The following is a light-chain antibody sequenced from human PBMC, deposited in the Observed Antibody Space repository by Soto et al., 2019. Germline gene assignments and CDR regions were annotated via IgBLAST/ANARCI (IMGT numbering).Light chain of an antibody. CDR2: DTN. Sequence: QAVVTQEPSVTVSPGGTVTLTCGSNTGPVTSGHNPCWIQQKPGQGPRTLIYDTNMKHSWTPARFSASLLGDKAALTLSGAQPDDEAEYYCMLAYSSVRVFGPGNKVTVL. J-gene: IGLJ1*01. V-gene: IGLV7-46*01. CDR3: MLAYSSVRV. CDR1: TGPVTSGHN.